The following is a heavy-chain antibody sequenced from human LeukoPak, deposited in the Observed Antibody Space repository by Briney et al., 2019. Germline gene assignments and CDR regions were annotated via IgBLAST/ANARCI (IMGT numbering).Heavy chain of an antibody. CDR2: IIPIFGTA. Sequence: SVKVSCKASGGTFSSYAISWVLQAPGQGLEWMGGIIPIFGTANYAQKFQGRVTITTDESTSTAYMELSSLRSEDTAVYYCARVSLWIDGSGSSEYYYYYYMDVWGKGTTVTVSS. CDR1: GGTFSSYA. D-gene: IGHD3-10*01. V-gene: IGHV1-69*05. CDR3: ARVSLWIDGSGSSEYYYYYYMDV. J-gene: IGHJ6*03.